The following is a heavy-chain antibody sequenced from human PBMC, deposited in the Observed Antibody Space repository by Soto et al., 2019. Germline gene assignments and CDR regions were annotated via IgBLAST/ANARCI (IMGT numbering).Heavy chain of an antibody. J-gene: IGHJ4*02. CDR2: IWYDGSNK. CDR1: GFTFSSYG. CDR3: ARDIPPRGSSSWYYFDY. V-gene: IGHV3-33*01. Sequence: GGSLRLSCAASGFTFSSYGMHWVRQAPGKGLEWVAVIWYDGSNKYYADSVKGRFTISRDNSKNTLYLQMNSLRAEDTAVYYCARDIPPRGSSSWYYFDYWGQGTLVTVSS. D-gene: IGHD6-13*01.